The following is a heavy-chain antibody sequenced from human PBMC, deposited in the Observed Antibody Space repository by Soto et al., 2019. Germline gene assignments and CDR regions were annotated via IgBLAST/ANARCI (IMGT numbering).Heavy chain of an antibody. CDR1: GGSISSGDYY. J-gene: IGHJ4*02. V-gene: IGHV4-30-4*01. D-gene: IGHD3-22*01. Sequence: PSETLSLTCTVSGGSISSGDYYWSWIRQPPGKGLEWIGYIYYSGSTNYNPSLKSRVTISVDTSKNHFSLKLSSVTAADTAVYYCARIRGYYLGYFDYWGQGTLVTVSS. CDR3: ARIRGYYLGYFDY. CDR2: IYYSGST.